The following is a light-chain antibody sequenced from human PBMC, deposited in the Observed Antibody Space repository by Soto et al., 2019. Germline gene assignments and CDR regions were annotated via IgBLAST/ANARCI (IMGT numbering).Light chain of an antibody. Sequence: EIVMTQSPAFLSVSPGDGATLSCRASQSVASNVAWYQQKPGQGPRLLIHGASTRAAGVPARFSGSGSATDFTLTISSLQSEDFAVYYCQQYHNWPPQYTFGQGTKLQIK. CDR3: QQYHNWPPQYT. J-gene: IGKJ2*01. CDR1: QSVASN. V-gene: IGKV3-15*01. CDR2: GAS.